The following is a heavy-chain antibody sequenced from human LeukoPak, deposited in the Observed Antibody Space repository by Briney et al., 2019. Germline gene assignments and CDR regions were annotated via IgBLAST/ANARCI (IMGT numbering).Heavy chain of an antibody. J-gene: IGHJ4*02. CDR2: IKQDGSEK. Sequence: GGSLRLSCAASGFTFSSYWMSWVRQAPGKGLEWVANIKQDGSEKYYVDSVKGRFTISRDNFKNTLYLQMNSLRAEDSAVYYCVREDSSGWHYFDYWGQGTLVTVSS. D-gene: IGHD6-19*01. CDR3: VREDSSGWHYFDY. CDR1: GFTFSSYW. V-gene: IGHV3-7*01.